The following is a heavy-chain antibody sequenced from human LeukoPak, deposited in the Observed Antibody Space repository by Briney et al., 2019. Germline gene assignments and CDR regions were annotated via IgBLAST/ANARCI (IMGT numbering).Heavy chain of an antibody. J-gene: IGHJ4*02. Sequence: ASVKVSCKASGYTFTSYGISWVRQAPGQGLERMGWISAYNGNTNYAQKLQGRVTMTTDTSTSTAYMELRSLRSDDTAVYYCARGKCSSTSCYWRDDYWGQGTLVTVSS. CDR3: ARGKCSSTSCYWRDDY. CDR1: GYTFTSYG. CDR2: ISAYNGNT. V-gene: IGHV1-18*01. D-gene: IGHD2-2*01.